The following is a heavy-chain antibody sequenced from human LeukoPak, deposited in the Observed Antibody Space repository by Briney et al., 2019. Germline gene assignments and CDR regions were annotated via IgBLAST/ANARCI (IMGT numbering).Heavy chain of an antibody. V-gene: IGHV7-4-1*02. CDR1: GYTFTAYG. Sequence: GASVKVSCKASGYTFTAYGINWVRQAPGQGLEWMGWINTNTGNPMYAQGFTGRFVFSLDTSVSTAFLQISSLKADDTAVYYCARAAYCSGGTCYNWFDPWGQGTLVTVSS. CDR3: ARAAYCSGGTCYNWFDP. J-gene: IGHJ5*02. D-gene: IGHD2-15*01. CDR2: INTNTGNP.